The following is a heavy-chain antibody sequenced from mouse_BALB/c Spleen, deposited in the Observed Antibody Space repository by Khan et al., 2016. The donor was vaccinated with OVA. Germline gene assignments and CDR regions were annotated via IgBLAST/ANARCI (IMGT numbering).Heavy chain of an antibody. CDR2: ISSAGTYT. CDR3: ARHWVGIMDY. D-gene: IGHD1-1*01. J-gene: IGHJ4*01. V-gene: IGHV5-6*01. CDR1: GFTFSTYG. Sequence: EVELVESGGDLVKPGGSLKLSCAASGFTFSTYGMSWVRQTPDKRLEWVATISSAGTYTYYPDSVKGRFTISRDNAKKPLYLQMNSLRSEDTAIYYCARHWVGIMDYWGQGTSLTVSS.